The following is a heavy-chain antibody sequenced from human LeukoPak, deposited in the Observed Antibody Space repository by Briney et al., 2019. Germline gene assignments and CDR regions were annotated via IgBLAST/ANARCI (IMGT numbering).Heavy chain of an antibody. J-gene: IGHJ4*02. CDR1: GFTFSTYT. CDR2: ISSSYTYI. D-gene: IGHD3-10*01. V-gene: IGHV3-21*01. CDR3: ARDPSGPLAIPGFDY. Sequence: PGGSLRLSCAGSGFTFSTYTMNWVRQAPGKGLEWVSSISSSYTYIFYADSVKGRFTISRDDAKNSLYLQMNSLRAEDTAVYYCARDPSGPLAIPGFDYWGQGTLVTVSS.